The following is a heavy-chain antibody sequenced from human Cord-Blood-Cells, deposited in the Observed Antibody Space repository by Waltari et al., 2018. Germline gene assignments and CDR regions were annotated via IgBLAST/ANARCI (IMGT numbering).Heavy chain of an antibody. CDR2: IYHSGSA. CDR3: AHSELAAAGTSDFDY. CDR1: GYSISSGYY. Sequence: QVQLQESGPGLVKPSETLSLTCTVSGYSISSGYYWGWIRQPPGKGRGWIGSIYHSGSAYYNPARKRRVTISVDTSKHQFALKLSSVTAADTAVYYCAHSELAAAGTSDFDYWGQGTLVTVSS. J-gene: IGHJ4*02. V-gene: IGHV4-38-2*02. D-gene: IGHD6-13*01.